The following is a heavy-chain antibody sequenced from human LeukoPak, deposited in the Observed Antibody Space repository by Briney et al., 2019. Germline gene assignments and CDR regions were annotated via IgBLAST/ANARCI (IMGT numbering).Heavy chain of an antibody. D-gene: IGHD6-19*01. CDR2: ISSSSTHM. CDR3: ARDRGSGWHTFDY. V-gene: IGHV3-21*01. J-gene: IGHJ4*02. CDR1: GFTFRDAA. Sequence: GGSLTLSCAASGFTFRDAAMTWVRQAPGKGLEWVSSISSSSTHMFYADSVRGRFTISRDNAKNSLYLQMNSLRAEDTAVYYCARDRGSGWHTFDYWGQGTLVTVSS.